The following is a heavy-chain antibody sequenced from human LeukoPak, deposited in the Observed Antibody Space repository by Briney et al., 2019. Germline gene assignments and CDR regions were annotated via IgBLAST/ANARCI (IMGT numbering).Heavy chain of an antibody. J-gene: IGHJ6*02. CDR3: AITFREDCSSTSCYIYYYYYGMDV. V-gene: IGHV3-23*01. D-gene: IGHD2-2*01. CDR2: ISGSGGST. CDR1: GCTFSSYA. Sequence: PGGSLRLSCAASGCTFSSYAMSGVRQAPGRGREGVSAISGSGGSTYYADSVKGRFTISRDNSKNTLYLQINSLRAEDTAVYYCAITFREDCSSTSCYIYYYYYGMDVWGQGTTVTVSS.